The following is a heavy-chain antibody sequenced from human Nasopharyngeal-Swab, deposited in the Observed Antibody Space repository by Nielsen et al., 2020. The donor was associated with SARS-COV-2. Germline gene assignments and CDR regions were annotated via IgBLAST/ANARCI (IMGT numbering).Heavy chain of an antibody. CDR2: IKSKTDGGTT. CDR1: GFTFLPSF. J-gene: IGHJ4*02. CDR3: TTDGPLVITFGGVIVTVDY. D-gene: IGHD3-16*02. Sequence: GECLKISCEDSGFTFLPSFLLFFLPSSGKVWVLVGRIKSKTDGGTTDYAAPVKGRFTISRDDSKNTLYLQMNSLKTEDTALYYCTTDGPLVITFGGVIVTVDYWGQGTLVTVSS. V-gene: IGHV3-15*01.